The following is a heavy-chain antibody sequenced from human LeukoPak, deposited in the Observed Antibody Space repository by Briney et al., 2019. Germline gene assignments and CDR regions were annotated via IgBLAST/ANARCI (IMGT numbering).Heavy chain of an antibody. CDR3: AREYRWFGEFDYFDY. J-gene: IGHJ4*02. CDR2: IKQDGSEK. D-gene: IGHD3-10*01. V-gene: IGHV3-7*01. CDR1: GFTFSSYW. Sequence: GGSLRLSCAASGFTFSSYWMSWVRQAPGKGLEWVANIKQDGSEKYYVDSVKGRFTISRDNAKNSLYLQMNSLRAEDTAVYYCAREYRWFGEFDYFDYWGQGTLVTVSS.